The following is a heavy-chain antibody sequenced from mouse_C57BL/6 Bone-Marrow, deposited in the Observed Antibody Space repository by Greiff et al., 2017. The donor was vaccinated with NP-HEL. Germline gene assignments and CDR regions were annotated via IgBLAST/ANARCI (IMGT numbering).Heavy chain of an antibody. CDR1: GYSFTGYF. Sequence: VQLQQSGPELVKPGDSVKISCKASGYSFTGYFMNWVMQSHGKSLEWIGRINPYNGDTFYNQKFKGKATLTVDKSSSTAHMELRSLTSEDSAVYYCARSNYGSISWFAYWGQGTLGTVSA. V-gene: IGHV1-20*01. D-gene: IGHD1-1*01. CDR2: INPYNGDT. J-gene: IGHJ3*01. CDR3: ARSNYGSISWFAY.